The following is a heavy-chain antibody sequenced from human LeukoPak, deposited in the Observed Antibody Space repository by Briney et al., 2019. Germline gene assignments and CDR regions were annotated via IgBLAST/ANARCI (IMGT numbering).Heavy chain of an antibody. CDR3: TREAPAPATEGFDY. V-gene: IGHV1-18*01. J-gene: IGHJ4*02. Sequence: ASVKVSCKASGYTFDKFGINWVRQAPGQGLEWMGWISAYNGNTNYAQNFQGRVILTRDTAKRTVYMELRSLTSDDTAVYYCTREAPAPATEGFDYWGQGTVVTVSS. CDR2: ISAYNGNT. CDR1: GYTFDKFG.